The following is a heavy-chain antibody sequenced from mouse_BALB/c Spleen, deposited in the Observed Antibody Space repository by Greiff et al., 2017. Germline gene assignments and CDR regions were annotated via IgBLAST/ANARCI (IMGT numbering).Heavy chain of an antibody. CDR2: INPSNGGT. CDR3: TRRYGTYAMDY. D-gene: IGHD1-1*02. CDR1: GYTFTSYY. V-gene: IGHV1S81*02. J-gene: IGHJ4*01. Sequence: QVQLQQSGAELVKPGASVKLSCKASGYTFTSYYMYWVKQRPGQGLEWIGEINPSNGGTNFNEKFKSKATLTVDKSSSTAYMQISSLTSEDSAVYYCTRRYGTYAMDYWGQGTSVTVSS.